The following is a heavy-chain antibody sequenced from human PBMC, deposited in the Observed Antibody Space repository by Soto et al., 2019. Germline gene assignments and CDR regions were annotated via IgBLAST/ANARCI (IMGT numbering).Heavy chain of an antibody. J-gene: IGHJ6*02. CDR1: GGSLSSSSYY. Sequence: SETLSLTCTVSGGSLSSSSYYWGWLRQPPGKGLEWIGYIYYSGSTYYNPSLKSRVTISVDTSKNQFSLKLSSVTAADTAVYYCARDLGRFLEWSYGMDVWGQGTTVTVSS. V-gene: IGHV4-30-4*08. CDR3: ARDLGRFLEWSYGMDV. CDR2: IYYSGST. D-gene: IGHD3-3*01.